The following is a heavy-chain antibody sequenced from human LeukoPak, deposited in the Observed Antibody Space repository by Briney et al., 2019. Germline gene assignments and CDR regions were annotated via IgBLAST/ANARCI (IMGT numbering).Heavy chain of an antibody. Sequence: SETLSLTCTVSGGSMSAYYWSWIRQPPEKGLELIGYFYYSGSTNYSPSLKSRVSISMDTSKNQFSLRLTSVAAADTAVYYCARHRGGDSVTDCWGQGTLVTVSS. CDR1: GGSMSAYY. D-gene: IGHD2-21*02. V-gene: IGHV4-59*08. CDR2: FYYSGST. J-gene: IGHJ4*02. CDR3: ARHRGGDSVTDC.